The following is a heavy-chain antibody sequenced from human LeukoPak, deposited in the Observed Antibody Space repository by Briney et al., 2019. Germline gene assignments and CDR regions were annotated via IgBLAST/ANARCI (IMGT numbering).Heavy chain of an antibody. Sequence: GGSLRLSCAASGFTFSNAWMSWVRQAPGKGLEWVGRILSKSEGGTADYSSPVKGRFTISRDDSKNTLYLQMDSLKTEDTAIYYCTTESYDRWGQETLVTVSS. CDR1: GFTFSNAW. V-gene: IGHV3-15*01. D-gene: IGHD3-22*01. CDR2: ILSKSEGGTA. J-gene: IGHJ4*02. CDR3: TTESYDR.